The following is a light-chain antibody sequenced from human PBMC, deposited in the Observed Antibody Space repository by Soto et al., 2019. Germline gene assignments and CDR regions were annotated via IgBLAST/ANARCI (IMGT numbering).Light chain of an antibody. Sequence: QSVLMQPPSVSGAPGQRVTISCTGNNSNLGAGYDVHWYQQLPGAAPKLVIFGNRNRPSGVPERFSGAKSGTSASLAITGLQAEDEADYYGQAYDYRLTAFVFGGGTKGTVL. J-gene: IGLJ3*02. CDR2: GNR. V-gene: IGLV1-40*01. CDR1: NSNLGAGYD. CDR3: QAYDYRLTAFV.